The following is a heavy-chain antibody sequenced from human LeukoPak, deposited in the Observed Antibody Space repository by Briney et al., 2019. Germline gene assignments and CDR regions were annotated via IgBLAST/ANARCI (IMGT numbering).Heavy chain of an antibody. CDR2: IKQDGSEK. CDR1: GFTFSSYW. J-gene: IGHJ4*02. D-gene: IGHD5-18*01. Sequence: GGSLRLSCAASGFTFSSYWMSWVRQAPGKGLEWVANIKQDGSEKYYVDSVKGRFTISRDNAKNSLYLQMNSLRAEDTAVYYCHSYGLAYDYWGQGTLVTVSP. V-gene: IGHV3-7*01. CDR3: HSYGLAYDY.